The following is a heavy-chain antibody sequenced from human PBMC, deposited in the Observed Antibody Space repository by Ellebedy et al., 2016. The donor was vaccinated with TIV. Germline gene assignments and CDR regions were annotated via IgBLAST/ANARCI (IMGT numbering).Heavy chain of an antibody. J-gene: IGHJ4*02. CDR2: ISKNSGSV. CDR3: ARSYYGSGSPDY. CDR1: GFKFGDYY. V-gene: IGHV3-9*01. D-gene: IGHD3-10*01. Sequence: PGGSLRLSCAASGFKFGDYYMYWVRQAPGKGLEWVSGISKNSGSVGCADPVKGRFTISRDNAKNSLYLQMNSLRGEDTALYYCARSYYGSGSPDYWGQGTLVTVSS.